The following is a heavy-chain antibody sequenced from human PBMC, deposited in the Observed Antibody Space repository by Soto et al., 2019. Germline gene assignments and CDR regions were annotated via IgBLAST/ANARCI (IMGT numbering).Heavy chain of an antibody. Sequence: GGSLRLSCAASGFTFSSYAMHWVLQAPGKGLEWVAVISYDGSNKYYADSVKGRFTISRDNSKNTLHLQMNSLRAEDTAVYYCARGLGAAGIFDYWGQGTLVTVSS. D-gene: IGHD6-13*01. V-gene: IGHV3-30-3*01. J-gene: IGHJ4*02. CDR3: ARGLGAAGIFDY. CDR2: ISYDGSNK. CDR1: GFTFSSYA.